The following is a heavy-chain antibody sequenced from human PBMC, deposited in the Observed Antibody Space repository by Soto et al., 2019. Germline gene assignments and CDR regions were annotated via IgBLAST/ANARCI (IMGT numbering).Heavy chain of an antibody. J-gene: IGHJ5*02. CDR1: GGSFSGYY. CDR2: INHSGST. D-gene: IGHD3-22*01. V-gene: IGHV4-34*01. CDR3: ARRLYYDSSGYYVTWFDP. Sequence: QVQLQQWGAGLLKPSETLSLTCAVYGGSFSGYYWSWIRQPPGKGLEWIGEINHSGSTNYNPSLKSRVTISVDTATNQFSLKLSSVTAADTAVYYCARRLYYDSSGYYVTWFDPWGQGTLVTVSS.